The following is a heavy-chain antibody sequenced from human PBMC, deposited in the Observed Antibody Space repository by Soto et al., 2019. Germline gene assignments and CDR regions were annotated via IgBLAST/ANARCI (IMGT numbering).Heavy chain of an antibody. V-gene: IGHV6-1*01. D-gene: IGHD3-3*01. CDR3: ALQIYDFWSGYSQLTSAMDV. Sequence: SLTCAMSWSEIAWIKVVVDSIKKTPSRGLELLGKIYYRSKWYNDYAVSVRSRITINADTSKNHFSLQLKSVSPEDTAVYYCALQIYDFWSGYSQLTSAMDVWRKGTTVTVSP. CDR2: IYYRSKWYN. CDR1: WSEIAWIKVV. J-gene: IGHJ6*01.